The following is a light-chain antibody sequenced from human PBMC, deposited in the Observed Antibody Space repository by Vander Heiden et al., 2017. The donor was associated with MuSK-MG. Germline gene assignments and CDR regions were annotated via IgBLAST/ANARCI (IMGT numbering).Light chain of an antibody. CDR2: DAS. V-gene: IGKV3-11*01. J-gene: IGKJ4*01. Sequence: ELVLTQSPATLSLSPGERATLSCRASQSVSSYLDWYQQKPGQAPRLLIYDASNRANGIPDRFSGSGSGTDFTLTSSRLEPEDFALYYRQQGRILITFGGGTQVEI. CDR3: QQGRILIT. CDR1: QSVSSY.